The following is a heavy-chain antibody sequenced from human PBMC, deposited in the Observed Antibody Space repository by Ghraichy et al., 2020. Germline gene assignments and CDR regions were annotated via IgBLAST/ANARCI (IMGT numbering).Heavy chain of an antibody. CDR3: ARVQRGSSWYRASYYYYYMDV. J-gene: IGHJ6*03. D-gene: IGHD6-13*01. Sequence: GALSLTCTVSGGSISSYYWSWIRQPPGKGLEWIGYIYYSGSTNYNPSLKSRVTISVDTSKNQFSLKLSSVTAADTAVYYCARVQRGSSWYRASYYYYYMDVWGKGTTVTVSS. CDR1: GGSISSYY. CDR2: IYYSGST. V-gene: IGHV4-59*01.